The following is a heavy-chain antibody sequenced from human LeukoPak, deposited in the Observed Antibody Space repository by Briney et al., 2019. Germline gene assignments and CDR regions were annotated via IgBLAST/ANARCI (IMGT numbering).Heavy chain of an antibody. CDR1: GFTFSSYA. Sequence: GGSLRLSCAASGFTFSSYAMSWIRQAPGKGLELVSAISGSGGSTYYADSVKGRFTISRDNSKNTLYLQMNSLRAEDTAVYYCAKDQAYYYDSSGYYYLDYWGQGTLVTVSS. D-gene: IGHD3-22*01. J-gene: IGHJ4*02. CDR2: ISGSGGST. V-gene: IGHV3-23*01. CDR3: AKDQAYYYDSSGYYYLDY.